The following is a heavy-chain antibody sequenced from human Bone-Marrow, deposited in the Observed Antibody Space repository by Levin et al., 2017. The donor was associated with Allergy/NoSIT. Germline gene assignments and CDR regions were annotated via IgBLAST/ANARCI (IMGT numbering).Heavy chain of an antibody. Sequence: GESLKISCKASGYTFTDYYIHWVRQAPGQGLEWMGWINPNSGDTSYAQKFQGRVTMTRDTSISTAYMELSRLRFDDTAVYYCARRLPNTNWGLDVWGQGTTVTVSS. CDR3: ARRLPNTNWGLDV. CDR2: INPNSGDT. J-gene: IGHJ6*02. V-gene: IGHV1-2*02. CDR1: GYTFTDYY. D-gene: IGHD7-27*01.